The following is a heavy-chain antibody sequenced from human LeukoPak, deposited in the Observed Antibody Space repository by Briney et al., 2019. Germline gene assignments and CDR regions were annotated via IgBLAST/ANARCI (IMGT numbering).Heavy chain of an antibody. Sequence: EASVTVSCKASGYTFTSYYMHWVRQAPGQGLEWMGIINPSGGNTAYAQKFRGRVTMTRDTSTGTVYMELSSLRSEDTAVYYCARGAAAGIPDYWGQGTLVTVSS. CDR2: INPSGGNT. V-gene: IGHV1-46*01. CDR1: GYTFTSYY. D-gene: IGHD6-13*01. CDR3: ARGAAAGIPDY. J-gene: IGHJ4*02.